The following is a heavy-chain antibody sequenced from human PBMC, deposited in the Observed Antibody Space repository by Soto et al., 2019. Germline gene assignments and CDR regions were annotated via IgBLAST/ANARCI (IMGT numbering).Heavy chain of an antibody. CDR1: GGTFSSYA. D-gene: IGHD1-1*01. CDR3: ARMHNWNDYAFDI. J-gene: IGHJ3*02. CDR2: IIPIFGTA. Sequence: SVKVSWKASGGTFSSYAISWVRQAPGQGLEWMGGIIPIFGTANYAQKFQGRVTITADESTSTAYMELSSLRSEDTAVYYCARMHNWNDYAFDIWGQGTMVTVS. V-gene: IGHV1-69*13.